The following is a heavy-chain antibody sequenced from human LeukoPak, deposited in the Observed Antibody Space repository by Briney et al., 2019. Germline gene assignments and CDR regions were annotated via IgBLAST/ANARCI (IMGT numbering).Heavy chain of an antibody. J-gene: IGHJ4*01. D-gene: IGHD3-3*01. CDR3: TSPAHDFDFWSGYYSV. V-gene: IGHV3-73*01. CDR1: GFLFSDSA. CDR2: IRSKANNDET. Sequence: GGSLRLSCTVSGFLFSDSAIHRVRQAAGKGLEWVGRIRSKANNDETAYAAPVKGRFTISRDDSKDTAYLQMHSLKPEDTAVYHCTSPAHDFDFWSGYYSVWGRGAQVTVSS.